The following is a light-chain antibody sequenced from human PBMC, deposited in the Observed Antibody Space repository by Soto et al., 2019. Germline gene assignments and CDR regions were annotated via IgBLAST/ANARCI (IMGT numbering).Light chain of an antibody. J-gene: IGLJ2*01. CDR3: QSHDSTNVV. CDR1: GGSIATNY. CDR2: EDD. V-gene: IGLV6-57*02. Sequence: NFMLTQPHSVSESRGKTVTISFTGSGGSIATNYVQWHQQRPGSAPNTVIYEDDKRPSGVPDRFSGSIDRSSNSASLIISGLKTEDEADYYCQSHDSTNVVFGRGTKLTVL.